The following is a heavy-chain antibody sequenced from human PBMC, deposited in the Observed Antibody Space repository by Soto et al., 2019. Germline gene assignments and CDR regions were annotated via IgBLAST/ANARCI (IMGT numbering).Heavy chain of an antibody. CDR1: GINLRIHD. CDR3: AIDPNWEWGY. D-gene: IGHD1-1*01. J-gene: IGHJ4*02. V-gene: IGHV3-23*01. CDR2: INGPGSST. Sequence: LRLSCVASGINLRIHDMNLVRQPLGKGLEYVANINGPGSSTSYADAVKGRFTISRDNSQNTVFLQMNNVRSDDLAIFYCAIDPNWEWGYWAQRTLVTFSS.